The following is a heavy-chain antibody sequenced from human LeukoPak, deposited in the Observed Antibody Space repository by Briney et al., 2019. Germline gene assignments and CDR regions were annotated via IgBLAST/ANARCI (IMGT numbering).Heavy chain of an antibody. V-gene: IGHV1-69*13. CDR1: GGTFSSYA. J-gene: IGHJ4*02. CDR2: IIPISGTA. CDR3: ARGYGDFYPNFDY. Sequence: SVKVSCKASGGTFSSYAISWVRQAPGQGLEWMGGIIPISGTANYAQKFQGRVTITADESTSTAYMELSSLRSEDTAVYYCARGYGDFYPNFDYWGQGTLVTVSS. D-gene: IGHD4-17*01.